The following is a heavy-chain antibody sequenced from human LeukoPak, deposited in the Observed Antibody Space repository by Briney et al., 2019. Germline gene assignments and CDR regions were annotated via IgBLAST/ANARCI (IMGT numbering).Heavy chain of an antibody. Sequence: GGSLRLSCAASGFTVSSNYMSWVRQAPGKGLEWVSVIYSGGSTYYADSVKGRFTISRHNSKNTLYLQMNSLRAEDTAVYYCARVRYCSGGSCYSGLIDYWGQGTLVTVSS. D-gene: IGHD2-15*01. J-gene: IGHJ4*02. CDR1: GFTVSSNY. V-gene: IGHV3-53*04. CDR3: ARVRYCSGGSCYSGLIDY. CDR2: IYSGGST.